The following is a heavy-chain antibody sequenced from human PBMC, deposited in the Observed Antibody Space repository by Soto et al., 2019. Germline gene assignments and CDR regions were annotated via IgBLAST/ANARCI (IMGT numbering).Heavy chain of an antibody. Sequence: GASVKVSCKASENTFSTYLVHWVRQVHGQGLEWMGWHNGYNGQTEYSQKFQGRVTITRDTSAKTANLELRSLTSEDTAVYYCAGPHDRAGLGTWGQGTLVTVSS. CDR1: ENTFSTYL. CDR3: AGPHDRAGLGT. CDR2: HNGYNGQT. V-gene: IGHV1-3*01. J-gene: IGHJ5*02. D-gene: IGHD1-1*01.